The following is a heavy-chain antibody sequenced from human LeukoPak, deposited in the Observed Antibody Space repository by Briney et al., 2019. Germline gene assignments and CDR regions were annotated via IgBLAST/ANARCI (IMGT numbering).Heavy chain of an antibody. V-gene: IGHV1-18*01. D-gene: IGHD3-22*01. Sequence: GASVKVSCKASGYTFTSYGISWVRQAPGQGLEWMGWISAYNGNTNYAQKLQGRVTMTTDTSTSTAYMELRSLGSDDTAVYYCARDCRITMIVVVPEIDYWGQGTLVTVSS. CDR3: ARDCRITMIVVVPEIDY. CDR1: GYTFTSYG. CDR2: ISAYNGNT. J-gene: IGHJ4*02.